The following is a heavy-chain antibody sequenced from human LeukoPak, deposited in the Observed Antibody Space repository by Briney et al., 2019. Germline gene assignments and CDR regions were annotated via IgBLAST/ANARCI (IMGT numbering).Heavy chain of an antibody. CDR3: ARVPPGGFGELSPLFDY. D-gene: IGHD3-10*01. CDR1: EDTFKTYA. V-gene: IGHV1-18*01. Sequence: ASVKVSCKASEDTFKTYAINWVRQAPGQGLEWMGWISAYNGNTNYAQKLQGRVTMTTDTSTSTDYTELRSLRSDDTAVYYCARVPPGGFGELSPLFDYWGQGTLVTVSS. CDR2: ISAYNGNT. J-gene: IGHJ4*02.